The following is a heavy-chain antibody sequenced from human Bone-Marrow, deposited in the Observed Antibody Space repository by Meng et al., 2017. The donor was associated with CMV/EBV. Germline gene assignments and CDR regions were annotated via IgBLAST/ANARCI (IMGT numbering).Heavy chain of an antibody. D-gene: IGHD6-13*01. V-gene: IGHV3-23*01. CDR3: ARGDSSTTWLVFDY. Sequence: GGSLRLSCAASGFIFNNYAMTWVRQTPGKGLEWVSTIYGSGGTTNYADSVKGRFTISRDDSRNTLYLQMNSLRVDDTAVFYCARGDSSTTWLVFDYWGLGTLVTVSS. CDR1: GFIFNNYA. CDR2: IYGSGGTT. J-gene: IGHJ4*02.